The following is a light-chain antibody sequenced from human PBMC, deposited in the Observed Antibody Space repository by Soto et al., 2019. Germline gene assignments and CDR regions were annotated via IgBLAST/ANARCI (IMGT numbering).Light chain of an antibody. V-gene: IGKV2-28*01. CDR3: MQALQTPT. CDR2: LGS. Sequence: DVVMTQSPLSLPVTLGQPASISCRSSQSLVDEYGNTYLNWYLQKPGQSPQLLIYLGSNRASGVPHRFSGSGSGTYFTLKISRVETEDFGVYYCMQALQTPTFGQGTRLEIK. J-gene: IGKJ5*01. CDR1: QSLVDEYGNTY.